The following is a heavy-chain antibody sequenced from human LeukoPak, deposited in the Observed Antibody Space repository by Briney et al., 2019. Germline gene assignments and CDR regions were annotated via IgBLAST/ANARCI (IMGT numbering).Heavy chain of an antibody. J-gene: IGHJ4*02. CDR1: GGTFRSYA. CDR3: AGSYDFWSGYPY. D-gene: IGHD3-3*01. CDR2: IIPIFCTA. V-gene: IGHV1-69*13. Sequence: ASVKVSCKASGGTFRSYAISWVRQAPGQGLEWMGGIIPIFCTANYAQKFQGRVTITADESTSTAYMELSSLRSEDTAVYYCAGSYDFWSGYPYWGQGTLVTVSS.